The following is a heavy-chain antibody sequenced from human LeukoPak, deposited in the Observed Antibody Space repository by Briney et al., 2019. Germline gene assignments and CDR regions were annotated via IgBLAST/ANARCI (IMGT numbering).Heavy chain of an antibody. Sequence: SETLSLTCTVSGGSIRSSGYHWSWIRQHPGEGLEWIGYIHYSGSTYYNPSLESRVTISVDTSKNQFSLRLSSVTAADTAVYYCARDLGLTVVYAFDIWGQGTMVTVSS. CDR1: GGSIRSSGYH. J-gene: IGHJ3*02. CDR3: ARDLGLTVVYAFDI. CDR2: IHYSGST. V-gene: IGHV4-31*03. D-gene: IGHD4-23*01.